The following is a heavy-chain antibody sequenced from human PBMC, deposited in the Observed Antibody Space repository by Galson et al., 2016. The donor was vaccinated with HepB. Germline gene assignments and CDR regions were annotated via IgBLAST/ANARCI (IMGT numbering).Heavy chain of an antibody. V-gene: IGHV3-9*01. Sequence: SLRLSCAASGFAFDEYAMHWVRQAPGKGLEWVSGISWNSDTIGYADSVKGRFTISRDNAKNSLYLQMNSLRAEDTALYYCATSSALDYWGQGTLVTVSS. CDR2: ISWNSDTI. CDR1: GFAFDEYA. J-gene: IGHJ4*02. CDR3: ATSSALDY.